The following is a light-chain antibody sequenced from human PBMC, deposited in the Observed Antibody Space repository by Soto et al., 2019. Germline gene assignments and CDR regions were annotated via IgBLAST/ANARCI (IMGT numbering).Light chain of an antibody. CDR2: GIS. CDR3: QSYASSLSGYVV. J-gene: IGLJ2*01. V-gene: IGLV1-40*01. CDR1: SSNIGAGYD. Sequence: QSVLTQPPSVSGAPGQRVTISCTGSSSNIGAGYDVHWYQQLPGTAPKLLIYGISNRPSGVPDRFSGSKSGTSASLAITGLQAEDEADYYCQSYASSLSGYVVFGGGTQLTVL.